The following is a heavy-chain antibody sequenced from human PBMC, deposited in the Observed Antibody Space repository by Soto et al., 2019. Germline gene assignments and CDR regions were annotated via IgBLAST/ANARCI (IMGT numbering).Heavy chain of an antibody. CDR2: IYSDGNT. CDR1: GFTVSDNY. CDR3: AKSCSGGSCYGFRSPFDL. J-gene: IGHJ3*01. D-gene: IGHD2-15*01. V-gene: IGHV3-66*01. Sequence: GGSLRLSCAVSGFTVSDNYMSWVRQAPGKGLEWVSIIYSDGNTNYADSVKGRFTISRDNSINTLDLQMSRLRVEDTAVYYCAKSCSGGSCYGFRSPFDLWGQGTMVTVSS.